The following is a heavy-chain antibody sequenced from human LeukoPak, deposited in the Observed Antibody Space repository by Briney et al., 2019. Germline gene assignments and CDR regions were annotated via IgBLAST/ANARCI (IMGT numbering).Heavy chain of an antibody. D-gene: IGHD2-15*01. CDR3: ARSGGAANFDY. J-gene: IGHJ4*02. V-gene: IGHV1-69*13. CDR2: IIPIFGTA. CDR1: GGTFSSYA. Sequence: SVTVSCKASGGTFSSYAISWVRQAPGQGLEWMGGIIPIFGTANYTQKFQGRVTITADESTSTDYMELSSLRSEGTAVYYCARSGGAANFDYWGQGTLVTVSS.